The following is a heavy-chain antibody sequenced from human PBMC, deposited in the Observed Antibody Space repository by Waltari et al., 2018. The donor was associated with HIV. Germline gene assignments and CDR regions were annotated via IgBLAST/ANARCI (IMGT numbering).Heavy chain of an antibody. CDR1: GDSMTRNY. CDR2: IYSSGSA. J-gene: IGHJ4*02. CDR3: ARYGSGHRHFGY. Sequence: QVQLQESGPGLLKPSETLYLTCRVSGDSMTRNYWAWIRQPPGKGLEWIGYIYSSGSARYSPSLQSRLTISVDTSKNQFSLKLTSVTAADTAVYYCARYGSGHRHFGYWGQGALVIVSS. D-gene: IGHD3-10*01. V-gene: IGHV4-59*01.